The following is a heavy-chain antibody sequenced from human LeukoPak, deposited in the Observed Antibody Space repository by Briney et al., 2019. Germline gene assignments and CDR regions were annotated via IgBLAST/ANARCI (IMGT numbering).Heavy chain of an antibody. CDR2: VRSKLDGGTA. CDR3: TTDHSSSWYGFEY. Sequence: GGSLRLSCATSGFTLDNAWMSWVRQAPGKGLEWVGRVRSKLDGGTAEYAAFVKGRFSSSTDDSGNTLYLQMNSLKSEDTAVYYCTTDHSSSWYGFEYWGQGTQVTVSS. D-gene: IGHD6-13*01. J-gene: IGHJ4*02. V-gene: IGHV3-15*01. CDR1: GFTLDNAW.